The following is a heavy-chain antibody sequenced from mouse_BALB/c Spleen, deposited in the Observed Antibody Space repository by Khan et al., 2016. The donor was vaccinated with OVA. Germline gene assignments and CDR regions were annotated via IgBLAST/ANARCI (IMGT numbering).Heavy chain of an antibody. J-gene: IGHJ3*01. Sequence: VQLKESGPELMKPGASVKISCKASGYSFTTYYIHWVMQSHGKSLEWIGYIDPFNGGTTYNQKFKGKATLTVDKSSSTAYINLSNLTSEDSAVYYCTRHGYVAWFTYWGQGTLVTVSA. V-gene: IGHV1S135*01. CDR1: GYSFTTYY. D-gene: IGHD2-2*01. CDR3: TRHGYVAWFTY. CDR2: IDPFNGGT.